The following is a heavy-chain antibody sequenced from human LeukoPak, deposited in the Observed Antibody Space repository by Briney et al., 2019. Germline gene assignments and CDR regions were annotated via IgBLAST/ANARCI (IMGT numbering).Heavy chain of an antibody. J-gene: IGHJ5*02. V-gene: IGHV3-11*01. Sequence: GGSLRLSCSASGFFFSDYYFSWFRQTPGKGLEWVSYIRGNGATTYYADSVKGRFTISRDNAKNSLYLQMNSLRADDTAVYYCARIIGVTGTDWFDPWGQGTLVTVSS. D-gene: IGHD6-13*01. CDR1: GFFFSDYY. CDR2: IRGNGATT. CDR3: ARIIGVTGTDWFDP.